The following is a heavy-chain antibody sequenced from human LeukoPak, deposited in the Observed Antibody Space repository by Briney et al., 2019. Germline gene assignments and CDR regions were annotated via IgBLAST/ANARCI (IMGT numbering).Heavy chain of an antibody. CDR2: ISAYNGNT. CDR1: GYTFTSYG. J-gene: IGHJ4*02. D-gene: IGHD2-2*01. Sequence: ASVKVSYKASGYTFTSYGISWVRQAPGQGLEWMGWISAYNGNTNYAQKLQGRVTMTTDTSTSTAYMELRSLRSDDTAVYYCAREYCSSTSCYESDYWGRGTLVTVSS. CDR3: AREYCSSTSCYESDY. V-gene: IGHV1-18*01.